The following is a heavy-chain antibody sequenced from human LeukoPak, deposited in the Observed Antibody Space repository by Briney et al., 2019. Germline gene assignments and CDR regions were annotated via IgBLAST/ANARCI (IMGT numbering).Heavy chain of an antibody. CDR3: ARETGNPLRLDY. Sequence: PGGPLRLSFFAPESTFRSFPITGARKPPAKGRGGVAVISHDGSNKYYADSVKGRFTTSRDNSKNTLSLQMSSLRAEDTAVYYCARETGNPLRLDYWGQGTLVTVSS. D-gene: IGHD7-27*01. V-gene: IGHV3-30-3*01. J-gene: IGHJ4*02. CDR2: ISHDGSNK. CDR1: ESTFRSFP.